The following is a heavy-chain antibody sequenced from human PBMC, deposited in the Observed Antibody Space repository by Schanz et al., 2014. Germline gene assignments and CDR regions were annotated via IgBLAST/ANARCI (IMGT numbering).Heavy chain of an antibody. V-gene: IGHV3-66*01. J-gene: IGHJ4*02. CDR2: IYSDGST. CDR3: ARDPGGTKTHGL. CDR1: GFNVGNNY. D-gene: IGHD2-15*01. Sequence: EVQLEVSGGGLVQPGGSLRLSCEASGFNVGNNYMSWVRQAPGKGLECVSIIYSDGSTYYVDSVKGRFIISRDNSKNTVYLQMNSLRAEDTAVYYCARDPGGTKTHGLWGQGTLVTVSS.